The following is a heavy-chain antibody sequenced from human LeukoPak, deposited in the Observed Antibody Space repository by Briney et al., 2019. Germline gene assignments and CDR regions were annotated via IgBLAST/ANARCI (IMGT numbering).Heavy chain of an antibody. CDR3: ARAVDC. D-gene: IGHD4-17*01. CDR1: GFTFSSYW. J-gene: IGHJ4*02. Sequence: GGSLRLSCVASGFTFSSYWMNWVRQAPGKGLEWVANIKQDGSEKYYVDSVKGRFTISRDNAKNSLYLQMNSLRAEDTAVYYCARAVDCWGQGTLVTVSS. CDR2: IKQDGSEK. V-gene: IGHV3-7*03.